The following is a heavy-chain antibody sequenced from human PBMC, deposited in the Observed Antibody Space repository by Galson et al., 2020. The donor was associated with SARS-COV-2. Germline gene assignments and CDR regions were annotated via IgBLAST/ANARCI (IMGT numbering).Heavy chain of an antibody. V-gene: IGHV3-30*18. CDR1: GFTFSSYG. Sequence: QLGESLKISCAASGFTFSSYGMHWVRQAPGKGLEWVAVISYDGSNKYYADSVKGRFTISRDNSKNTLYLQMNSLRAEDTAVYYCAKTGASYYYYYYVMDVWGQGTTVTVSS. CDR2: ISYDGSNK. D-gene: IGHD7-27*01. CDR3: AKTGASYYYYYYVMDV. J-gene: IGHJ6*02.